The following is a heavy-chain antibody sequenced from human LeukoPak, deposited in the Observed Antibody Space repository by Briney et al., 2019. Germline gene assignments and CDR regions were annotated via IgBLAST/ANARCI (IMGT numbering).Heavy chain of an antibody. J-gene: IGHJ3*02. CDR1: GGSISGYY. CDR2: VYYSGST. CDR3: ARDLWDSSDYYYFGAFDI. V-gene: IGHV4-59*01. D-gene: IGHD3-22*01. Sequence: SETLSLTCTVSGGSISGYYWSWLRQPPGKGLEWIGYVYYSGSTNYNPSLKSRVTISLDTSNNQFSLKLSSVTAADTAVYYCARDLWDSSDYYYFGAFDIWGQGTMVTVSS.